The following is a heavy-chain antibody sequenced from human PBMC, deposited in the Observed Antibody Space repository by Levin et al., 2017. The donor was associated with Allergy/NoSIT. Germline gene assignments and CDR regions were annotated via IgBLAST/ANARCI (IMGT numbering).Heavy chain of an antibody. J-gene: IGHJ5*02. Sequence: SCAASGFTFSSYGMHWVRQAPGKGLEWVAVISYDGSNKYYADSVKGRFTISRDNSKNTLYLQMNSLRAEDTAVYYCAKDRSGYCSGGSCYSLGAWGQGTLVTVSS. V-gene: IGHV3-30*18. D-gene: IGHD2-15*01. CDR2: ISYDGSNK. CDR3: AKDRSGYCSGGSCYSLGA. CDR1: GFTFSSYG.